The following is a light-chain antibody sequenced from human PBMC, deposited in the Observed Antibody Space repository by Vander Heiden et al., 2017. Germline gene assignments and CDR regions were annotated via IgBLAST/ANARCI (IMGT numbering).Light chain of an antibody. CDR3: QQYNNSPPWT. CDR2: SAS. CDR1: QSGSSSY. Sequence: VFTQSPPTLSLSPGEGAAPPCRSSQSGSSSYLAWYQQKPGQAPRLLIYSASSRATGIPDRFSGSGSGTDFTLTISSLEPEDFAVYYCQQYNNSPPWTFGQGTKVEIK. J-gene: IGKJ1*01. V-gene: IGKV3-20*01.